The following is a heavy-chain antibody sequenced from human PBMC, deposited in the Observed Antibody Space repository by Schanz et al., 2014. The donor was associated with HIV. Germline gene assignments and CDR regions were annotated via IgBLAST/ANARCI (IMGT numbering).Heavy chain of an antibody. CDR1: AYTFTGYY. D-gene: IGHD6-6*01. V-gene: IGHV1-2*02. CDR2: INPKSGDT. Sequence: QLQLVQSGAGVKKPGASVKVSCKASAYTFTGYYMHWVRQAPGQGLEWIGWINPKSGDTNYAQKFQGRVTMTRDTSLSVVYMELSRLRSDDTAVYYCARSETIAARPVWYFDLWGRGTLVTVSS. J-gene: IGHJ2*01. CDR3: ARSETIAARPVWYFDL.